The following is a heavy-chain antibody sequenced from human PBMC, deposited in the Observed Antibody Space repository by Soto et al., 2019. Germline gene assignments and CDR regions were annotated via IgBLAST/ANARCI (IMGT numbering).Heavy chain of an antibody. CDR1: GGSISGYY. Sequence: PSETLSLTCTVSGGSISGYYWSWIRQPAGKGLEWIGRIYTGGSTNYNPPLKSRVTVSIDTSKNQFSLKLSSVTAADTAVYYCARDHIVAGNFDXWGQGTPFTISX. J-gene: IGHJ4*02. D-gene: IGHD5-12*01. CDR3: ARDHIVAGNFDX. V-gene: IGHV4-4*07. CDR2: IYTGGST.